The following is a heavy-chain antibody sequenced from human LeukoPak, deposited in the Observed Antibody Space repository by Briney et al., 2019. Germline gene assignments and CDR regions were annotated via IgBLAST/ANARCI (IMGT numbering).Heavy chain of an antibody. CDR3: ARDCIGCHGFDY. D-gene: IGHD2-15*01. CDR1: GYTFTNYG. CDR2: VSAYADDT. V-gene: IGHV1-18*01. Sequence: WASVKVSCKASGYTFTNYGISWVRQAPGQGLEWMGWVSAYADDTNYVQKFQGRITMTTDTSTSTAYVELRSQRSDDAAVYYCARDCIGCHGFDYWGQGTLVTVSS. J-gene: IGHJ4*02.